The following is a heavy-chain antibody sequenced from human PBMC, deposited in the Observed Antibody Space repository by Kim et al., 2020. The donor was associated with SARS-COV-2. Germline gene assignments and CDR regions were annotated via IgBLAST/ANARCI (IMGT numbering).Heavy chain of an antibody. V-gene: IGHV3-13*01. CDR2: IGTAGDT. CDR1: GFTFSSCD. CDR3: ARVASSGWYMNFDY. D-gene: IGHD6-19*01. J-gene: IGHJ4*02. Sequence: GGSLRLSCAASGFTFSSCDMHWVRQATGKGLEWVSAIGTAGDTYYPGSVKGRFTISRENAKNSLYLQMNSLRAGDTAVYYCARVASSGWYMNFDYWGQGTLVTVSS.